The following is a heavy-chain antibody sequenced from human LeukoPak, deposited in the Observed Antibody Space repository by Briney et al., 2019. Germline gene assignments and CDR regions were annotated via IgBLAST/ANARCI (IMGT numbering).Heavy chain of an antibody. CDR3: ARREARIFDY. CDR2: ISSTSTYT. CDR1: GFTFSDYY. D-gene: IGHD1-26*01. V-gene: IGHV3-11*03. J-gene: IGHJ4*02. Sequence: GGSLRLSCAVSGFTFSDYYMSWVRQAPGKGLEWVSYISSTSTYTNYADSVKGRFTISRDNAKNSLYLQMNNLRAEDTAVYYCARREARIFDYWGQGTLVTVSS.